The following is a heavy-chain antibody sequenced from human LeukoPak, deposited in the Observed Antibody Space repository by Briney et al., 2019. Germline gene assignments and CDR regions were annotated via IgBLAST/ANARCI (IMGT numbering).Heavy chain of an antibody. CDR3: ARETFLLGYCSSTSCYYFDY. J-gene: IGHJ4*02. CDR2: IYTSGST. D-gene: IGHD2-2*01. Sequence: SETLSLTCTVSGGSISSYYWSWIRQPAGKGLEWIGRIYTSGSTNYNPSLKSRVTMSVDTSKNQFSLKLSSVTAADTAVYYCARETFLLGYCSSTSCYYFDYWAREPWSPSPQ. V-gene: IGHV4-4*07. CDR1: GGSISSYY.